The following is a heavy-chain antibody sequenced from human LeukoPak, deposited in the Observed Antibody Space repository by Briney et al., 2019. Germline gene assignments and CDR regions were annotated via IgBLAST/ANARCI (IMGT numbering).Heavy chain of an antibody. CDR1: GFTFSSYG. CDR3: ARLIYVWGTDY. V-gene: IGHV3-23*01. Sequence: GGSLRLSCAASGFTFSSYGMSWVRQAPGKGLEWVSAISGSGGSTYYADSVKGRFTIYRDNAKNTLYLQMNSLRAEDTAVYYCARLIYVWGTDYWGQGTLVTVSS. CDR2: ISGSGGST. D-gene: IGHD3-16*01. J-gene: IGHJ4*02.